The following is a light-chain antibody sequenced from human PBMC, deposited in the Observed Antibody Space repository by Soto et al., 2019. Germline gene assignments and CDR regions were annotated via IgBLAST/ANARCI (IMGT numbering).Light chain of an antibody. CDR2: GAS. CDR3: QQRSNRIT. CDR1: QSVSSK. V-gene: IGKV3-11*01. Sequence: VMTQSPATLSLSPGERRTLSCRASQSVSSKLVWYQQKPGQAPRFLIYGASTRATGIPARFSGSGSGTDFTLTVSSLEPEDFALDDCQQRSNRITFGQGTRLEI. J-gene: IGKJ5*01.